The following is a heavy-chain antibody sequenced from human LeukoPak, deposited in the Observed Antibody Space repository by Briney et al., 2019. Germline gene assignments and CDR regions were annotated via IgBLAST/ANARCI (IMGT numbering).Heavy chain of an antibody. CDR2: TRYDGSNK. D-gene: IGHD3-22*01. J-gene: IGHJ4*02. Sequence: GGSLRLSCAASGFTFSSYGMRWVRQAPGKGLEWVSFTRYDGSNKYYADSVRGRFTISRDNSKNTLYLQMNSLRTEDTAVYYCAKPPLDDSFAFDYWGQGTLVTVSS. CDR1: GFTFSSYG. CDR3: AKPPLDDSFAFDY. V-gene: IGHV3-30*02.